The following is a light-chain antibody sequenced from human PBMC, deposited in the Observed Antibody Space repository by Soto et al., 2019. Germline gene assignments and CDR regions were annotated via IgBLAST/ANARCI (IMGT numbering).Light chain of an antibody. J-gene: IGLJ2*01. Sequence: QSVLTQSPSASGTPGQRVSISCSGSTSNIGTNTVSWYQHVPGTAPKLLIYSNDQRPSAVPGRFSGSKSGTSASLAISGLLSEDEADYYCATWDDSLNVAFGGGTKVTVL. CDR1: TSNIGTNT. CDR2: SND. CDR3: ATWDDSLNVA. V-gene: IGLV1-44*01.